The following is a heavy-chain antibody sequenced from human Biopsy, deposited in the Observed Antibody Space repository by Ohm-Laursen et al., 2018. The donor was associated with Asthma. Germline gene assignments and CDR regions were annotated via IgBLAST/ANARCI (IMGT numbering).Heavy chain of an antibody. J-gene: IGHJ4*02. V-gene: IGHV3-30-3*01. CDR2: ISYDGSNK. CDR1: GFTFSSYA. Sequence: SLRLSCSASGFTFSSYAMHWVRQAPGKGLEWVAVISYDGSNKYYADSVKGRFTISRDNSKNTLYLQMNSLRAEDTAVYYCARFKRGYSYGYAGVFDYWGQGTLVTVSS. CDR3: ARFKRGYSYGYAGVFDY. D-gene: IGHD5-18*01.